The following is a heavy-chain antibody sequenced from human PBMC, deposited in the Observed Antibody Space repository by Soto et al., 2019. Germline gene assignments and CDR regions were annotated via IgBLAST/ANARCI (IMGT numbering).Heavy chain of an antibody. J-gene: IGHJ4*02. CDR2: ISYDGSNK. Sequence: GGSLRLSCAASGFTFSSYGMHWVRQAPGKGLEWVAVISYDGSNKYYADSVKGRFNITRYKSKNTLYLQMNRLRAEDTAVYYCSKDRVGATFEYYFDYWCQGTLVTVSS. V-gene: IGHV3-30*18. CDR1: GFTFSSYG. CDR3: SKDRVGATFEYYFDY. D-gene: IGHD1-26*01.